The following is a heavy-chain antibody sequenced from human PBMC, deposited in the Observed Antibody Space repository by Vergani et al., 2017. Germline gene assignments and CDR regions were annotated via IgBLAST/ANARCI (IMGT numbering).Heavy chain of an antibody. D-gene: IGHD3-9*01. CDR1: GYTFTGYY. J-gene: IGHJ6*02. CDR3: ARDQLRYFDWSRYGMDV. CDR2: INPNSGGT. V-gene: IGHV1-2*02. Sequence: QVQLVQSGAEVKKPGASVKVSCKASGYTFTGYYMHWVRQAPGQGLEWMGWINPNSGGTNYAQKFQGRVTMTRDTSISTAYMELSRLRSDDTAVYYCARDQLRYFDWSRYGMDVWGQGTTVTISS.